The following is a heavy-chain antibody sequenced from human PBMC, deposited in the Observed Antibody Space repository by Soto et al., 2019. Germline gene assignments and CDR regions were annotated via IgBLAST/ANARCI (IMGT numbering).Heavy chain of an antibody. CDR2: ISGSGGST. CDR3: AKRITMVRGVLNFDY. Sequence: EVQLLESGGGLVQPGGSLRLSCAASGFTFSSYAMSWVRQAPGKGLEWVSAISGSGGSTYYADSVKGRFTISRDNSKNTLYLQMNSLRDEDTAVYYCAKRITMVRGVLNFDYWGQGTLVTVSS. CDR1: GFTFSSYA. J-gene: IGHJ4*02. V-gene: IGHV3-23*01. D-gene: IGHD3-10*01.